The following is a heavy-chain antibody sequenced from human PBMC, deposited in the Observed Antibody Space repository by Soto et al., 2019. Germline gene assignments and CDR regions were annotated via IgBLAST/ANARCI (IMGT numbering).Heavy chain of an antibody. V-gene: IGHV4-31*03. J-gene: IGHJ4*02. Sequence: QVQLQVSGPGLVRPSQTLSLTCTVSGGSISRGGYYWNWIRQHPGKGLEWIGYIYNSGSTNYNPSLTRRLTXXGXTXXNHFSLKLSSVTAADTAVYYCARQGGYGSGNHFDYWGQGSLATVSS. CDR1: GGSISRGGYY. CDR3: ARQGGYGSGNHFDY. D-gene: IGHD3-10*01. CDR2: IYNSGST.